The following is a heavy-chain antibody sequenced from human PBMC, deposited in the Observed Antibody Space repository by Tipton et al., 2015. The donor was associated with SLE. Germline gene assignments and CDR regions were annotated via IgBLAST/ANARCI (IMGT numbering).Heavy chain of an antibody. CDR3: ARGPVSYFDY. D-gene: IGHD2/OR15-2a*01. J-gene: IGHJ4*02. CDR1: GGSISSYY. Sequence: LRLSCTVSGGSISSYYWSWIRQPPGKGLEWIGSIYHRGNTYYNPSLKSRVTISVDTSKNQFSLKLSSVTAADTAVYYCARGPVSYFDYWGQGTLVTVSS. V-gene: IGHV4-39*07. CDR2: IYHRGNT.